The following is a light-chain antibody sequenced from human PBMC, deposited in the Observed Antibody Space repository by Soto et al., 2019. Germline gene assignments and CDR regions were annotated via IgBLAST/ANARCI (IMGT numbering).Light chain of an antibody. V-gene: IGKV1-39*01. CDR3: QQSYGTPLT. J-gene: IGKJ4*01. CDR2: AAS. CDR1: QTISSY. Sequence: DIQMAQSPSSLSASVGDRVTLTCRASQTISSYLNWYQQKPGKAPKLLIYAASSLQSGVPSRFSGSGSGTDFTLTISSLQPEDFATYYCQQSYGTPLTVGGGTKVEIK.